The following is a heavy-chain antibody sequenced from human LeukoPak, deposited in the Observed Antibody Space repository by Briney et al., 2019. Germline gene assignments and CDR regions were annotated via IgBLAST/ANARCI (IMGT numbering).Heavy chain of an antibody. Sequence: GGSLRLSCAASGFTFSSYSMNWVRQAPGKGLEWVSYISSSSSTIYYADSVKGRFTISRENAKNSLYLQMNSLRAGDTAVYYCARGIPNYYFDYWGQGTLVTVSS. CDR2: ISSSSSTI. D-gene: IGHD2-2*01. CDR3: ARGIPNYYFDY. J-gene: IGHJ4*02. CDR1: GFTFSSYS. V-gene: IGHV3-48*01.